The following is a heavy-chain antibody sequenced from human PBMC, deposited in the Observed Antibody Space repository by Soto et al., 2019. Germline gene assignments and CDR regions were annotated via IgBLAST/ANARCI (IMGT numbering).Heavy chain of an antibody. CDR3: ARLPYSYSGYDETYFDY. CDR2: IYHSGST. J-gene: IGHJ4*02. CDR1: GGSIRGYY. V-gene: IGHV4-59*04. D-gene: IGHD5-12*01. Sequence: SETLSLTCTVSGGSIRGYYWSWIRQPPGKGLGWIGFIYHSGSTFYNPSLKSRVTMSVDTSKNQFSLKVNSVTAADTAVYYCARLPYSYSGYDETYFDYWGQGTLVTVSS.